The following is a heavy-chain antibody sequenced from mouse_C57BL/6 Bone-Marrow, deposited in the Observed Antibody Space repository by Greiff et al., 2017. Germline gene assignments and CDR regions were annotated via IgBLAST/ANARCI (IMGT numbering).Heavy chain of an antibody. CDR2: ISGGGGNT. CDR3: ARDSSPVYLDY. V-gene: IGHV5-6-4*01. Sequence: DVKLVESGGGLVKPGGSLKLSCAASGFTFSSYTMSWVRQTPEKRLEWVATISGGGGNTYYPDSVKGRFTISRDNAKNTLYLQMSSLKSEDTAMYYCARDSSPVYLDYWGQGTTLTVSS. J-gene: IGHJ2*01. D-gene: IGHD1-1*01. CDR1: GFTFSSYT.